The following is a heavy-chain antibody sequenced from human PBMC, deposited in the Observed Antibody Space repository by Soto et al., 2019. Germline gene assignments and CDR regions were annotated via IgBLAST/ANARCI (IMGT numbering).Heavy chain of an antibody. Sequence: QVQLVQSGAEVKKPGASVKVSCKASGYTFTSYGISWVRQAPGQGLEWMGWISAYNGNTNYAQKLQGRVTMTTDTSTITAYMELRSLRSDDTAVYYCARDNFSLPVAAAGTLDYWGQGTLVTVSS. J-gene: IGHJ4*02. V-gene: IGHV1-18*01. CDR1: GYTFTSYG. CDR3: ARDNFSLPVAAAGTLDY. CDR2: ISAYNGNT. D-gene: IGHD6-13*01.